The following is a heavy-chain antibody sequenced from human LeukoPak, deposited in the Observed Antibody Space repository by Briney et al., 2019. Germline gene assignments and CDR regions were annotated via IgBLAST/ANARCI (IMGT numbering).Heavy chain of an antibody. J-gene: IGHJ6*02. D-gene: IGHD2-15*01. Sequence: SETLSLTCTVSGGSISSGSYYWSWIRQPAGKGLEWIGHIYTSGSTNYNPSLKSRATISVDTSKNQFSLKLSSVTAADTAVYYCARIPGYCSGGSCYYYYDMDVWGQGTTVTVSS. CDR2: IYTSGST. V-gene: IGHV4-61*09. CDR1: GGSISSGSYY. CDR3: ARIPGYCSGGSCYYYYDMDV.